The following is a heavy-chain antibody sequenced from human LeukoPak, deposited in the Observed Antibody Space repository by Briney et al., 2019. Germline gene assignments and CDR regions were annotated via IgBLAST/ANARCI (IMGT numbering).Heavy chain of an antibody. V-gene: IGHV1-69*04. CDR3: ARRGSSSSWYVRFDY. J-gene: IGHJ4*02. D-gene: IGHD6-13*01. CDR2: IIPILGIA. Sequence: SVKVSCKASGGTFSSYAISWVRQAPGQGLEWMGRIIPILGIANYAQKFQGRVTMTRNTSISTAYMELNSLRSEDTAVYYCARRGSSSSWYVRFDYWGQGALVTVSS. CDR1: GGTFSSYA.